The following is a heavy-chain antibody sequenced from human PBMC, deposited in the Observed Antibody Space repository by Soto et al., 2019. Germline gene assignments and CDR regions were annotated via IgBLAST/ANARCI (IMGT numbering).Heavy chain of an antibody. Sequence: ASVKVSCKASGYTFTSYGISWVRQAPGQGLEWMGWISAYNGNTNYAQKLQGRVTMTTDTSTSTAYMELRSLRSDDTAVYYCARSEYCSGGSCYSDYYYYYGMDVWGQGTTVTVSS. CDR3: ARSEYCSGGSCYSDYYYYYGMDV. J-gene: IGHJ6*02. V-gene: IGHV1-18*04. CDR2: ISAYNGNT. CDR1: GYTFTSYG. D-gene: IGHD2-15*01.